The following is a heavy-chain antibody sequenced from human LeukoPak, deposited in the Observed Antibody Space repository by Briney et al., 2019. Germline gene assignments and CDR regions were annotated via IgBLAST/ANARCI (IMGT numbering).Heavy chain of an antibody. J-gene: IGHJ4*02. D-gene: IGHD6-19*01. Sequence: GGSLRLSCAASGFTFSSYWMSWVRQAPGKGLEWVANIKQDGSEKYYVDSVKGRFTISRDNAKNSLYLQMNSLRAEDTAVYYCARDPGYSSGWYDGPAYFDYWGQGTLVTVSS. V-gene: IGHV3-7*01. CDR1: GFTFSSYW. CDR3: ARDPGYSSGWYDGPAYFDY. CDR2: IKQDGSEK.